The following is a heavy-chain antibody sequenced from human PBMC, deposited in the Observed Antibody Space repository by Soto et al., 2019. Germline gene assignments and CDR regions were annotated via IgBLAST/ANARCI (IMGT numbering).Heavy chain of an antibody. CDR2: IYYSGSA. CDR1: GGSISSYY. J-gene: IGHJ5*02. V-gene: IGHV4-59*08. Sequence: SETLSLTCTVSGGSISSYYWNWIRQPPGKGLEWIGYIYYSGSANYNPSLKSRVTISLDTSKNQFSLKLSSVTAADTAVYYCARVAGYDFWSGYWGLNNWFDPWGQGTLVTVSS. CDR3: ARVAGYDFWSGYWGLNNWFDP. D-gene: IGHD3-3*01.